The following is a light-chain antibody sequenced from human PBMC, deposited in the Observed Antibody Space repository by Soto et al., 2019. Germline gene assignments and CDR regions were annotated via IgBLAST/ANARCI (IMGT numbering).Light chain of an antibody. J-gene: IGKJ5*01. Sequence: DIVMTQSPLSLPVTPGEPASIAGRSSQSLLHSNGYNYLDWYLQKPGQSPQLLIYSGSNRASGVPEKLSCSGSAEGFTLSISTVEAGDVGVYYWMQALQVRITVGQGPGLEIK. CDR2: SGS. CDR3: MQALQVRIT. V-gene: IGKV2-28*01. CDR1: QSLLHSNGYNY.